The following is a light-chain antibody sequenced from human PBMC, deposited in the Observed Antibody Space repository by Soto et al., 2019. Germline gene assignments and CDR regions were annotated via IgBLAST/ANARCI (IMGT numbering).Light chain of an antibody. V-gene: IGKV1-9*01. CDR2: DAS. CDR3: QQLNGYLELT. Sequence: DIQLTQSPSFLSASVGDRVTITCRASQGLSTYLAWYQQKLGKAPKLLISDASTLQRGVPSRFSGSRAATEFTLTISSLQPEDFATYYCQQLNGYLELTFGGGTKVDIK. J-gene: IGKJ4*01. CDR1: QGLSTY.